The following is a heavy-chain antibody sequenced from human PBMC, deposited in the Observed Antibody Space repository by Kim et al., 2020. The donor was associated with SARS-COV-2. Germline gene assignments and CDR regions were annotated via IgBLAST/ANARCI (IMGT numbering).Heavy chain of an antibody. D-gene: IGHD1-26*01. CDR3: ARRWEMRTLGY. J-gene: IGHJ4*02. Sequence: NYSQKLQGRVPMPRDTSISTAYMELSRLRSDDTAVYYCARRWEMRTLGYWGQGTLVTVSS. V-gene: IGHV1-2*02.